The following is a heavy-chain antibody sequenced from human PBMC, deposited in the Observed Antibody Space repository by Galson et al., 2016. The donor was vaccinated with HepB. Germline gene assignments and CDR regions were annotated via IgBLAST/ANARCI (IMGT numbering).Heavy chain of an antibody. CDR1: GFTFSSYA. CDR3: AKDTDYGDSRWNWYFDL. Sequence: SLRLSCAASGFTFSSYAMSWVRQAPGKGLDWVSSISGSGGLTYYADSMKGRLTISRDNAKNTFYLQMNSLGVEDTAVYYCAKDTDYGDSRWNWYFDLWGRGTLVTVSA. V-gene: IGHV3-23*01. J-gene: IGHJ2*01. CDR2: ISGSGGLT. D-gene: IGHD4-17*01.